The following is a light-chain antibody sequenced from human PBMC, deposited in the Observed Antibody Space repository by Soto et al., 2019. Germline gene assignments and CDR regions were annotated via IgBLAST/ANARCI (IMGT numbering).Light chain of an antibody. CDR3: QQYGSSSYT. CDR1: QSVSSSY. Sequence: IVLTQSPGTLSLSPGERATLSCRASQSVSSSYLAWYQQKPRQAPRLLIYGASSRATGITDRFSGSGSGTDFTLTISRLEPEDFAVYYCQQYGSSSYTFGQGTKVDIK. CDR2: GAS. V-gene: IGKV3-20*01. J-gene: IGKJ2*01.